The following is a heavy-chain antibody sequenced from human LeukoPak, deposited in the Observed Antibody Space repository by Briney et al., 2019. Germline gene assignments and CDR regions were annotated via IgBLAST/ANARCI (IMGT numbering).Heavy chain of an antibody. J-gene: IGHJ6*02. CDR2: FDPEDGET. V-gene: IGHV1-24*01. CDR3: VTLGWFGEAYGMDV. Sequence: ASVKVSCKVSGYTLTELSIHWVRQAPGKGLEWMGGFDPEDGETIYAQKFQGRVTMTEDTSTDTVYMELSSLRSEDTAVYYCVTLGWFGEAYGMDVWGQGTTVTVSS. D-gene: IGHD3-10*01. CDR1: GYTLTELS.